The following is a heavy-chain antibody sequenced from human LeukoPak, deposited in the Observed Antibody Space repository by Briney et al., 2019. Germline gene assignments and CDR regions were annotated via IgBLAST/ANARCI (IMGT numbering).Heavy chain of an antibody. D-gene: IGHD3-9*01. V-gene: IGHV4-39*01. CDR1: GGSISIFSYS. J-gene: IGHJ3*01. Sequence: SETLSLTCAVSGGSISIFSYSWGWIRLAPGQGLEWIGSVYYSGSTYYNPPLKSRVTISVDTSKNQFSLKLSSVTAADTAVYYCARHLSNYDILTGYYLDGFDVWGQGTMVTVSS. CDR3: ARHLSNYDILTGYYLDGFDV. CDR2: VYYSGST.